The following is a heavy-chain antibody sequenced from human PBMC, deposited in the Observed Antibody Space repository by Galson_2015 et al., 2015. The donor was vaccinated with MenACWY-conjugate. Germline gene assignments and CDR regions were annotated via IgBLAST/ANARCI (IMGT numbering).Heavy chain of an antibody. CDR3: ARGRTSYPRLGWFDP. Sequence: SVKVSCKASGGTFSSYAISWVRQAPGQGLEWMGGIIPIFGTANYAQKFQGRVTITADESTSTAYMELSSLRSEDTAVYYCARGRTSYPRLGWFDPWGQGTLVTVSS. CDR1: GGTFSSYA. D-gene: IGHD2-2*01. V-gene: IGHV1-69*13. J-gene: IGHJ5*02. CDR2: IIPIFGTA.